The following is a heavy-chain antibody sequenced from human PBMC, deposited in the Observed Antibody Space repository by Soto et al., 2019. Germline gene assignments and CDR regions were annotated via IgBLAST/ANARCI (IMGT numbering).Heavy chain of an antibody. CDR2: MYDSGSI. Sequence: SETLSLTCTVSNGSISRHYWTWIRQPPEKGLEWIGYMYDSGSINYNPSLKSRVTISVDTSKNQFSLKLSSVTAADTAVYYCASQNYDSSGYYYPDDAFDIWGPGTMVTVSS. D-gene: IGHD3-22*01. V-gene: IGHV4-59*11. CDR1: NGSISRHY. CDR3: ASQNYDSSGYYYPDDAFDI. J-gene: IGHJ3*02.